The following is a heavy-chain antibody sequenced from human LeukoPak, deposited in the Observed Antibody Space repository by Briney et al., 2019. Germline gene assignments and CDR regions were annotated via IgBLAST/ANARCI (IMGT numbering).Heavy chain of an antibody. J-gene: IGHJ4*02. CDR1: GFTFSSYA. V-gene: IGHV3-30-3*02. CDR2: ISYDGSNK. Sequence: PGGSLRLSCAASGFTFSSYAMHWVRQAPGKGLEWVAVISYDGSNKYYADSVKGRFTISRDNSKNTLYLQMNSLRAEDTAVYYCAKLLQLWPTPCDYWGQGTLVTVSS. CDR3: AKLLQLWPTPCDY. D-gene: IGHD5-18*01.